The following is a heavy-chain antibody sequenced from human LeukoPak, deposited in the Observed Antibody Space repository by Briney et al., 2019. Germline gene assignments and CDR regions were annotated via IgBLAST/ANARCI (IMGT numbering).Heavy chain of an antibody. D-gene: IGHD4-17*01. CDR2: ISGSGGST. CDR3: VKGGDYVSYFDY. Sequence: PGGSLRLSCAASGFTFSSYAMSWVRQAPGKGLEWVSAISGSGGSTYYADSVKGRFTISRDNSKNTLYLQMNSLRAEDTAVYYCVKGGDYVSYFDYWGQGTLVTVSS. V-gene: IGHV3-23*01. J-gene: IGHJ4*02. CDR1: GFTFSSYA.